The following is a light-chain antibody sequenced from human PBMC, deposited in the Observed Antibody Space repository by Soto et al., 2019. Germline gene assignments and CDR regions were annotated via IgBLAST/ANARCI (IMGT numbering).Light chain of an antibody. V-gene: IGKV3-15*01. CDR1: QSVSTD. J-gene: IGKJ5*01. Sequence: EIVMTQSPTTLSVSPWERATLSCRASQSVSTDLAWYQQKPGQVPSLLIYGASTRASGIPARFSGSGSGTEFTLTIGSLQSEDFAVYYCQQYSSSPSLGQGTRLEIK. CDR2: GAS. CDR3: QQYSSSPS.